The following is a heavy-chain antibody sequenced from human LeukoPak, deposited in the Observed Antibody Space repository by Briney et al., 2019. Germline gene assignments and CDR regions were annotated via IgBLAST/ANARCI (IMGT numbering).Heavy chain of an antibody. V-gene: IGHV3-7*01. D-gene: IGHD3-9*01. J-gene: IGHJ4*02. Sequence: GGSLRLSCAASGLTFSNNWMSWVRQAPGKGLEGVATIKQDGSEKYYMDSVKGRFTISRNNAKNSLYLQMNSLRAEDTAVYYCAREGSGYYNLDYWGQGTLVTVSS. CDR3: AREGSGYYNLDY. CDR2: IKQDGSEK. CDR1: GLTFSNNW.